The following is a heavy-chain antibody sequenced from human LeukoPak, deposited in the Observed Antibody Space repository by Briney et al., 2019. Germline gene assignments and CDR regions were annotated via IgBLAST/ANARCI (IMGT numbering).Heavy chain of an antibody. J-gene: IGHJ3*02. Sequence: ASVKVSCKASGYTFTSYGISWVRQAPGQGLEWMGWISAYNGNTNYAQKLQGRVTMTTDTATGTVYMELRSLRSDDTAIYYCVRDLSYAFDIWGQGTMVTVSS. CDR2: ISAYNGNT. CDR3: VRDLSYAFDI. D-gene: IGHD2/OR15-2a*01. CDR1: GYTFTSYG. V-gene: IGHV1-18*01.